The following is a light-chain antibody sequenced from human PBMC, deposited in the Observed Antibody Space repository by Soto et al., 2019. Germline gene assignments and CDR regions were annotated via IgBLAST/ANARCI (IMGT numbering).Light chain of an antibody. Sequence: VMIQTPATLSVSPGERATLSCWSSETVATNLAWYQQKPGQAPRLLISGASTRAAGISDRFRGSGSGTEFTLTISSLRPEDSAIYYCQQYFEVPPMTFGQG. V-gene: IGKV3-15*01. CDR1: ETVATN. J-gene: IGKJ1*01. CDR3: QQYFEVPPMT. CDR2: GAS.